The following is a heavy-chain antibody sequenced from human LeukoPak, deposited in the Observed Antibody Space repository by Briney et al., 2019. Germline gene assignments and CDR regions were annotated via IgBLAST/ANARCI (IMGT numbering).Heavy chain of an antibody. CDR2: ISAYNGNT. CDR1: GYTFTSYG. J-gene: IGHJ4*02. CDR3: ARDPGYCSSTSCLPGAPIDY. Sequence: GASVKVSCKASGYTFTSYGISWVRQAPGQGLEWMGWISAYNGNTNYAQKLQGRVTMTTDTSTGTAYMELRSLRSDDTAVYYCARDPGYCSSTSCLPGAPIDYWGQGTLVTVSS. V-gene: IGHV1-18*01. D-gene: IGHD2-2*01.